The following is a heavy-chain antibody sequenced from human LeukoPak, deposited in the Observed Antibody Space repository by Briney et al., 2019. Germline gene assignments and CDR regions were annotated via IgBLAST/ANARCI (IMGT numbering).Heavy chain of an antibody. J-gene: IGHJ5*02. CDR3: ARDAGWNWFDP. Sequence: GGSLRLSCAASGFTFSSYSMNWVRQAPGKGLEWVSSISSSSSYIYYADSVKGRFTISRDNAKNSLYLQMNSLSAEDTAVYYCARDAGWNWFDPWGQGTLVTVSS. D-gene: IGHD6-19*01. CDR2: ISSSSSYI. V-gene: IGHV3-21*01. CDR1: GFTFSSYS.